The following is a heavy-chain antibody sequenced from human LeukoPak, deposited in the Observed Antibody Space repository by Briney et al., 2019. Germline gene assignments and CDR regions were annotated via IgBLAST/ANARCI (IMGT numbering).Heavy chain of an antibody. D-gene: IGHD6-19*01. CDR3: ARHSIIAVAGRKTYNWFDP. J-gene: IGHJ5*02. Sequence: PSETLSLTCTVSGGSISSSSYYWGWIRQPPGKGLEWIGSIYYSGSTYYNPSLKSRVTISVDTSKNQFSLKLSSMTAADTAVYYCARHSIIAVAGRKTYNWFDPWGQGTLVTVSS. V-gene: IGHV4-39*01. CDR1: GGSISSSSYY. CDR2: IYYSGST.